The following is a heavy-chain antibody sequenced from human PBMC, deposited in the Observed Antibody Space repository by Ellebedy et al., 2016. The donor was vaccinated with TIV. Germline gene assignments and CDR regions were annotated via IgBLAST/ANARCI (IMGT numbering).Heavy chain of an antibody. CDR1: GFTFSSYA. V-gene: IGHV3-23*01. CDR2: ISGSGGST. CDR3: AKDSGGWHLKRYYFDY. Sequence: GESLKISXAASGFTFSSYAMSWVRQAPGKGLEWVSAISGSGGSTYYADSVKGRFTISRDNSKNTLYLQMNSLRAEDTAVYYCAKDSGGWHLKRYYFDYWGQGTLVTVSS. D-gene: IGHD6-19*01. J-gene: IGHJ4*02.